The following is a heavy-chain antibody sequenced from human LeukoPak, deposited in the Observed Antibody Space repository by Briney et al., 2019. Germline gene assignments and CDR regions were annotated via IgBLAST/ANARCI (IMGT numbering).Heavy chain of an antibody. CDR3: ARGDSGRAD. D-gene: IGHD6-19*01. CDR1: GFAYSHYW. Sequence: GGSLRLSCAASGFAYSHYWMHWVRQAPGKGLVWVSRINNEGDNTIYADSVKGRFTISRDNAKSTLYLQMNSLRAEDTAVYYCARGDSGRADWGQGTLVTVSS. V-gene: IGHV3-74*01. CDR2: INNEGDNT. J-gene: IGHJ4*02.